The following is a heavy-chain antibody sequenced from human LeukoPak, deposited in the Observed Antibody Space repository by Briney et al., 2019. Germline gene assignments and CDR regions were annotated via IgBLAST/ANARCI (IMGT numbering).Heavy chain of an antibody. CDR1: GGSFSGYY. D-gene: IGHD2-2*01. V-gene: IGHV4-34*01. CDR2: INHSGST. J-gene: IGHJ5*02. CDR3: ARVKVVVVPVAPTGWFDP. Sequence: SETLSLTCAVYGGSFSGYYWSWIRQPPGKGLEWIGEINHSGSTNYNPSLKSRVTISVDTSKNQFSLKLSSVTAADTAVYYCARVKVVVVPVAPTGWFDPWGQGTLVTVSS.